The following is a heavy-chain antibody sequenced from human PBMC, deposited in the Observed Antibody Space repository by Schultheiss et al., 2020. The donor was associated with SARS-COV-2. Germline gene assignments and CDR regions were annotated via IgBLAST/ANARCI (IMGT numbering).Heavy chain of an antibody. D-gene: IGHD4-17*01. CDR3: ASRGDNSAFDI. CDR1: GYSLTRYW. J-gene: IGHJ3*02. CDR2: IDPSDSYT. V-gene: IGHV5-10-1*01. Sequence: GESLKISCKGSGYSLTRYWIGWVRQMPGKGLEWMGRIDPSDSYTNYSPSFQGHVTISADKSISTAYLQWSSLKASDTAMYYCASRGDNSAFDIWGQGTMVTVSS.